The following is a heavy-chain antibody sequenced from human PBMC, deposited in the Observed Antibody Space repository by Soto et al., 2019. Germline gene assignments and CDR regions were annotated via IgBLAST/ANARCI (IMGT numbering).Heavy chain of an antibody. J-gene: IGHJ4*02. CDR3: ARARRYRTRFHX. CDR1: GGSISSGGYY. D-gene: IGHD2-2*01. CDR2: IYYSGST. Sequence: PSETLSLTFTVSGGSISSGGYYWSWIRQHPGKGVELIGDIYYSGSTYYNPSLKSRVTISVDTSKNQFSLKLSSVTAADTAVYYCARARRYRTRFHXWGQVTLFTVSX. V-gene: IGHV4-31*03.